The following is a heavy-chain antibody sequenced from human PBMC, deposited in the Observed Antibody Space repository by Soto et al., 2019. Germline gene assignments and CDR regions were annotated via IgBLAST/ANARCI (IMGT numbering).Heavy chain of an antibody. CDR2: IYHSGST. Sequence: SETLSLTCAVSSGSISSSNWWSWVRQPPGKGLEWIGEIYHSGSTNYNPSLKSRVTISVDKSKNQFSLRLSSVTAADTALYYCAARVATPDAFDIWGQGTMVTVS. CDR3: AARVATPDAFDI. D-gene: IGHD5-12*01. CDR1: SGSISSSNW. J-gene: IGHJ3*02. V-gene: IGHV4-4*02.